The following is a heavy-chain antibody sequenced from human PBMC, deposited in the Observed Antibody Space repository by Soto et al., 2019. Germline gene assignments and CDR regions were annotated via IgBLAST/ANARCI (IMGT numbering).Heavy chain of an antibody. CDR3: AKLATSGGSCYSCYYYYYMDV. V-gene: IGHV3-30*18. CDR1: GFTFSSYG. Sequence: GGSLRLSCAASGFTFSSYGMHWVRQAPGKGLEWVAVISYDGSNKYYADSVKGRFTISRDNSKNTLYLQMNSLRAEDTAVYYCAKLATSGGSCYSCYYYYYMDVWGKGTTVTVSS. D-gene: IGHD2-15*01. CDR2: ISYDGSNK. J-gene: IGHJ6*03.